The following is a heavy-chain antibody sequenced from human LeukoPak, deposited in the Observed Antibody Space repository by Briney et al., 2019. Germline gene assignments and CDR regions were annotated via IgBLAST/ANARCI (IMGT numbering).Heavy chain of an antibody. CDR3: ARALRITMVRGTPYMDV. D-gene: IGHD3-10*01. J-gene: IGHJ6*03. CDR2: INHSGST. CDR1: GGSFSGYY. V-gene: IGHV4-34*01. Sequence: SETLSLTCAVYGGSFSGYYWSWIRQPPGKGLEWIGEINHSGSTNYNPSLKSRVTISVDTSKNQFSLKLSSVTAADTAVYYFARALRITMVRGTPYMDVWGKGTTVTVSS.